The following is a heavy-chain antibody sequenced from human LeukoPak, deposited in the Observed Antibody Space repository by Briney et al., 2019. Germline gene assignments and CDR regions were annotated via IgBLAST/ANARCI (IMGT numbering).Heavy chain of an antibody. V-gene: IGHV3-23*01. D-gene: IGHD3-16*01. CDR1: GLTFNNYA. CDR3: GKDLLGDYYYYYMEV. CDR2: IGSSGGGT. Sequence: GGSLRLSCEASGLTFNNYAMHWVRQSSGKGLEWVSGIGSSGGGTYYADSVKGRFTISRDNSKNTLYLQMNSLRAEDTAVYYCGKDLLGDYYYYYMEVWGKGTTVTVSS. J-gene: IGHJ6*03.